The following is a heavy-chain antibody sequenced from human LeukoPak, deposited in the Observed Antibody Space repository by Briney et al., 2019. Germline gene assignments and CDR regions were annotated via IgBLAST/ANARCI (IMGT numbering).Heavy chain of an antibody. J-gene: IGHJ4*02. V-gene: IGHV3-7*01. CDR2: INHDGSEK. Sequence: GGSLRLSCAASGFTFSTYWMTWVRQAPGKGLEWVANINHDGSEKYYVDSVRGRFTISRDNAKNSLYLQMNSLRAEHTALYYCARLLAYGGGGEAFDYWGQGSLVTVSS. D-gene: IGHD2-8*01. CDR3: ARLLAYGGGGEAFDY. CDR1: GFTFSTYW.